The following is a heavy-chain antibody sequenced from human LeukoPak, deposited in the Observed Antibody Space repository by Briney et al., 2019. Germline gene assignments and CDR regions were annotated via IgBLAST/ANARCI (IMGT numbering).Heavy chain of an antibody. J-gene: IGHJ5*02. CDR1: GGSISSYY. V-gene: IGHV4-59*01. Sequence: SETLSLTCTVSGGSISSYYWSWIRQPPGKGLEWIGYIYYSGSTNYNPSIKSRVTISVDTSKNQFSLKLSSVTAADTAAYYCARDYYGSGSHNWFDPWGQGTLVTVSS. D-gene: IGHD3-10*01. CDR2: IYYSGST. CDR3: ARDYYGSGSHNWFDP.